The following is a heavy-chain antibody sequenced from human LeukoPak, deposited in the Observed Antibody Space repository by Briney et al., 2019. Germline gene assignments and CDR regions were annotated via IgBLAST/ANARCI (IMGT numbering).Heavy chain of an antibody. CDR1: GYTFTSYG. Sequence: ASVKVSCKASGYTFTSYGISWVRQAPGQGLEWMGWISAYNGNTNYAQKLQGRVTMTTDTSTSTVYMELSSLRSEDTAVYYCARGVRNIVVVTAIDFDYWGQGTLVTVSS. D-gene: IGHD2-21*02. CDR2: ISAYNGNT. V-gene: IGHV1-18*01. CDR3: ARGVRNIVVVTAIDFDY. J-gene: IGHJ4*02.